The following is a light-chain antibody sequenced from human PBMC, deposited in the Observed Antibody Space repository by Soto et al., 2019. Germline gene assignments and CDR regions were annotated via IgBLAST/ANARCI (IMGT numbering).Light chain of an antibody. CDR1: SNDIGGYNF. CDR3: SSYTTSNTPYVV. J-gene: IGLJ2*01. CDR2: EVS. V-gene: IGLV2-14*01. Sequence: QSVLTQPASVSGSPGQSITISCTGTSNDIGGYNFVSWYQQHPGKVPKLLIFEVSDRPSGVSNRFSGSKSGNTASLTISGLQPEDEADYYCSSYTTSNTPYVVFGGGTKLTVL.